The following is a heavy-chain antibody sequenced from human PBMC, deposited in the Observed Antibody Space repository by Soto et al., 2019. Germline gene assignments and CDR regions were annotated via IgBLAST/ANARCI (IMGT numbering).Heavy chain of an antibody. V-gene: IGHV2-5*02. CDR2: IYWDDDK. J-gene: IGHJ5*02. Sequence: ESGPTLVNPTQTLTLTCTFSGFSLSTSGVGVGWIRQPPGKALEWLALIYWDDDKRYSPSLKSRLTITKDTSKNQVVLTMTNMDPVDTATYYCAHRRGQYYDILTALSAANWFDPWGQGTLVTHSS. CDR1: GFSLSTSGVG. D-gene: IGHD3-9*01. CDR3: AHRRGQYYDILTALSAANWFDP.